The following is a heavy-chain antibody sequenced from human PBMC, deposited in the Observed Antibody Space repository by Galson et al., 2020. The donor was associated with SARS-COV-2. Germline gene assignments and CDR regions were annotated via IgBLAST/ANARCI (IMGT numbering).Heavy chain of an antibody. V-gene: IGHV4-38-2*02. Sequence: SETLSLTCTVSGYSISSDYYWGWLRHPPGKGLEWIGSIYHSGSTYYNPSLKSRVTISVDTSKNQFSLKLSSVTAADPAVYYCATRTRGVAGTIDYWGQGTLVTVSS. CDR3: ATRTRGVAGTIDY. CDR2: IYHSGST. CDR1: GYSISSDYY. J-gene: IGHJ4*02. D-gene: IGHD6-19*01.